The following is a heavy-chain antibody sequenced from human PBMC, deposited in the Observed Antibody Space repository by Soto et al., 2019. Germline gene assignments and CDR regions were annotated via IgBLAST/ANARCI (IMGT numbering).Heavy chain of an antibody. Sequence: PGGSLRLSCAASGFTFSSYAMSWVRQAPGKGLEWVSAISGSGGSTYYADSVKGRFTISRDNSKNTLYLQMNSLRAEDTAVYYCAKDGAGLGDWNYVYMDVWGKGTTVTVSS. CDR1: GFTFSSYA. D-gene: IGHD1-7*01. V-gene: IGHV3-23*01. J-gene: IGHJ6*03. CDR2: ISGSGGST. CDR3: AKDGAGLGDWNYVYMDV.